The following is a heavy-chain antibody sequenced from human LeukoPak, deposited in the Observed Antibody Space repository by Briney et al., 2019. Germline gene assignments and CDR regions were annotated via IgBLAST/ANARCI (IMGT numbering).Heavy chain of an antibody. V-gene: IGHV3-53*01. D-gene: IGHD2-8*02. CDR1: VFSVSNTY. Sequence: PGGSLRLSCAASVFSVSNTYMSWVRQAPGKGLEWVSIIYSGGNTYYADSVKGRFTISRDNSKNTLYLQMNKLRPEDTAVYYCVKGRVLVGECDYWGQGTLVTVSS. CDR2: IYSGGNT. J-gene: IGHJ4*02. CDR3: VKGRVLVGECDY.